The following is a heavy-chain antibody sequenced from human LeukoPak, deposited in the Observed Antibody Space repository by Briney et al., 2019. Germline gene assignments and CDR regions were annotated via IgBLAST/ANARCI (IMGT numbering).Heavy chain of an antibody. V-gene: IGHV4-39*07. CDR2: MSFTGSS. CDR1: GVSINNSNYY. Sequence: SDTLSLTCTVSGVSINNSNYYWAWIRQPPGKELEWIGIMSFTGSSHYNPSFQGRFTLSVDTSKNQFSLKVSSVTAADTAMYYCARDHFSRRWFGELFKGGYYYYYMDVWGKGTTVTISS. D-gene: IGHD3-10*01. CDR3: ARDHFSRRWFGELFKGGYYYYYMDV. J-gene: IGHJ6*03.